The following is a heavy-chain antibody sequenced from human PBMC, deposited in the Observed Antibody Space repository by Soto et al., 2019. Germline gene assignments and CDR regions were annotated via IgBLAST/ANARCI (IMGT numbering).Heavy chain of an antibody. CDR2: ISAHNGNT. Sequence: QVHLVQSGAEVKKPGASVKVSCKASGYTFTSYGITWVRQAPGQGLEWMGWISAHNGNTDYAQRLQGRVIVTRDTSTSTAYMELRSLRSDDTAVYYCARGRDGDYWGQGALVTVSS. J-gene: IGHJ4*02. CDR3: ARGRDGDY. CDR1: GYTFTSYG. D-gene: IGHD6-6*01. V-gene: IGHV1-18*01.